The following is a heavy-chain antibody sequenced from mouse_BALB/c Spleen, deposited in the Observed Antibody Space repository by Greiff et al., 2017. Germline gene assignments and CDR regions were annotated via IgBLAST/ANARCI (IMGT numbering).Heavy chain of an antibody. CDR3: ARHGGPYYFDY. J-gene: IGHJ2*01. CDR1: GFTFSSYA. CDR2: ISSGGSYT. D-gene: IGHD3-3*01. V-gene: IGHV5-9-3*01. Sequence: EVHLVESGGGLVKPGGSLKLSCAASGFTFSSYAMSWVRQTPEKRLEWVATISSGGSYTYYPDSVKGRFTISRDNAKNTLYLQMSSLRSEDTAMYYCARHGGPYYFDYWGQGTTLTVSS.